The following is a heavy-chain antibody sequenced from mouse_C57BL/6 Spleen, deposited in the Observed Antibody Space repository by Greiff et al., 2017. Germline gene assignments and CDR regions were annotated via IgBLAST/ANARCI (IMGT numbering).Heavy chain of an antibody. CDR1: GYSITSAY. J-gene: IGHJ4*01. CDR3: ARRITPYAMDY. CDR2: ISYSGST. V-gene: IGHV3-8*01. Sequence: EVQLQQSGPGLAKPSQTLSLTCSVTGYSITSAYWNWIRKFPGNKLEYMGYISYSGSTYSTPSLKCLISITRDTSKNQYYLQLNSVTTENTATDDCARRITPYAMDYWGQGTSVTVSS. D-gene: IGHD2-4*01.